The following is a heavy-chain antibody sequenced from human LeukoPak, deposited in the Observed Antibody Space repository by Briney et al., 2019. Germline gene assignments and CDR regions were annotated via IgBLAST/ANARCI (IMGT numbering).Heavy chain of an antibody. D-gene: IGHD3-22*01. CDR1: GDSVSSSNYY. V-gene: IGHV4-39*01. Sequence: SETLSLTCTVFGDSVSSSNYYWAWFRQPPGKGLDWIGSLYYDGRTYYSPSLESRVTVSVDTSKNQFSLKLSSVTAADTAVYYCARVTMIVAAAFDIWGQGTMVTVSS. CDR2: LYYDGRT. J-gene: IGHJ3*02. CDR3: ARVTMIVAAAFDI.